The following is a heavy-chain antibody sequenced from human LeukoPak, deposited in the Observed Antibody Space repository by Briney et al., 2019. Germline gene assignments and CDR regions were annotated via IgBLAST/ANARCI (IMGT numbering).Heavy chain of an antibody. J-gene: IGHJ5*02. CDR1: GFTFSAYA. D-gene: IGHD2-15*01. CDR2: ISHDGSNE. Sequence: GSLRLSCAVSGFTFSAYAMHWVRQAPGKGLEWVAVISHDGSNEKYADSVKGRFTISRDNSKNTLFLQMNGLRVEDTALYFCARPGGFCSGSTCYSGWDWFDPWGQGTLVTVSS. V-gene: IGHV3-30-3*01. CDR3: ARPGGFCSGSTCYSGWDWFDP.